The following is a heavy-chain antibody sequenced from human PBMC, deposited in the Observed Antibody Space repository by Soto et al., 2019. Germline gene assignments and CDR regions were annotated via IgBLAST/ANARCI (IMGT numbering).Heavy chain of an antibody. CDR2: IDPSDSYT. D-gene: IGHD3-10*01. CDR1: GYSFTSYW. V-gene: IGHV5-10-1*01. J-gene: IGHJ6*02. CDR3: ARHMVRGVIITTYYYYGMDV. Sequence: PGESLKISCKGSGYSFTSYWISWVRRMPGKGLEWMGRIDPSDSYTNYSPSFQGHVTISADKSISTAYLQWSSLKASDTAMYYCARHMVRGVIITTYYYYGMDVWGQGTTVTVSS.